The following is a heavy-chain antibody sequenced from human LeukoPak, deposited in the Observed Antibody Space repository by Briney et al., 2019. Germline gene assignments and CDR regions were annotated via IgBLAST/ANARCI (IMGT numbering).Heavy chain of an antibody. V-gene: IGHV3-49*04. CDR3: TRDPTTSSGWYGNDFDY. D-gene: IGHD6-19*01. CDR2: IRSKAYGGTT. Sequence: GGSLRLSCTASGFTFGDYAMSWVRQAPGKGLEWVGFIRSKAYGGTTEYAASVKGRFTISRDDSKSIAYLQMNSLKTEDTAVYYCTRDPTTSSGWYGNDFDYWGQGTLVTVSS. CDR1: GFTFGDYA. J-gene: IGHJ4*02.